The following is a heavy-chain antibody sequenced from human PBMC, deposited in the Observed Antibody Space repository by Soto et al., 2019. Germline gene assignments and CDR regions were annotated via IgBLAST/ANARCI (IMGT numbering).Heavy chain of an antibody. CDR3: AKHHCHSPNCDPLDP. CDR2: IYYSATS. CDR1: GGSISDDTYY. V-gene: IGHV4-39*01. J-gene: IGHJ5*02. Sequence: QLQLQESGPGLVKPSETLSLTCSVSGGSISDDTYYWVWIRQPPGQGRVWFVSIYYSATSSYNPSHNSRVTMSVDTSKKKLTIRLSPVPDAVTAVYYGAKHHCHSPNCDPLDPWGQGTLVIVCS. D-gene: IGHD2-2*01.